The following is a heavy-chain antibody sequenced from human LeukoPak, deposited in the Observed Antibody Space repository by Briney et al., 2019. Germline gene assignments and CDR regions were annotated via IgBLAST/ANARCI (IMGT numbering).Heavy chain of an antibody. J-gene: IGHJ4*02. D-gene: IGHD6-19*01. CDR2: ISYDGSNK. Sequence: PGGSLRLSCAASGFTFSSYGMHWVRQAPGKGLEWVAVISYDGSNKYYADSVKGRFTISRDNAKNSLYLQMNSLRAEDTAVYYCARDGWSVADPPKKIDYWGQGTLVTVSS. CDR1: GFTFSSYG. V-gene: IGHV3-30*03. CDR3: ARDGWSVADPPKKIDY.